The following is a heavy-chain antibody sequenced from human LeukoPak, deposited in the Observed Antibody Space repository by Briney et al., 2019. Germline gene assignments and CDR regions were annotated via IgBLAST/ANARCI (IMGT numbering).Heavy chain of an antibody. CDR1: GGSFSGYY. Sequence: PSETLSLTCAVYGGSFSGYYWSWIRQPPGKGLEWIGEINHSGSTNYNPSLKSRVTISVDTSKNQFSLKLSSVTAADTAVYYCARRKWLRLRYFLETSNELDYWGQGTLVTVSS. CDR3: ARRKWLRLRYFLETSNELDY. J-gene: IGHJ4*02. V-gene: IGHV4-34*01. D-gene: IGHD5-12*01. CDR2: INHSGST.